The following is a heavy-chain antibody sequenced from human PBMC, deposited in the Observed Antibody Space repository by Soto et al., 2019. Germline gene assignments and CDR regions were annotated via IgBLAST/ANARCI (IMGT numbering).Heavy chain of an antibody. V-gene: IGHV4-30-2*01. D-gene: IGHD3-10*01. J-gene: IGHJ6*01. Sequence: HLQLQDSGSGLVKPLQTLSLTCAVTGCSISSEDYSWSWIRQPPGKGLEWIGYILHSGSTYYNPSRTSRVPLSVGRPTNQFSLKVCCVTAAAPALSYCASVHTLHGSGSITILYGMDVLGQRTTVCVSS. CDR1: GCSISSEDYS. CDR2: ILHSGST. CDR3: ASVHTLHGSGSITILYGMDV.